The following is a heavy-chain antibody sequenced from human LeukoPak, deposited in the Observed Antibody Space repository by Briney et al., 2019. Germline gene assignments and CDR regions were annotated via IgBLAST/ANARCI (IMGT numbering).Heavy chain of an antibody. D-gene: IGHD3-10*01. V-gene: IGHV4-4*09. CDR1: GGSISSYY. CDR3: ARRSDSGSDDGEDYFDY. Sequence: NPSETLSLTCSVSGGSISSYYWSWIRQPPGKGLEWIGYIHSSGSTNYNPSLQSRVTISEDTSKNQFSLKLSSVTAADTAVYFCARRSDSGSDDGEDYFDYWGQGTLVTVSS. J-gene: IGHJ4*02. CDR2: IHSSGST.